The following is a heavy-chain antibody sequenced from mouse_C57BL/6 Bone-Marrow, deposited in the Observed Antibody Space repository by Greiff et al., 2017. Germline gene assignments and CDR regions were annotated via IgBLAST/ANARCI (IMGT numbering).Heavy chain of an antibody. J-gene: IGHJ2*01. V-gene: IGHV14-4*01. CDR3: TLLRAYFDY. D-gene: IGHD1-1*01. Sequence: EVQLQQSGAELVRPGASVKLSCTASGFNIKDDYMHWVKQRPEQGLEWIGWIDPENGDTEYASKFQGKATITADTASNTAYLQLSSLTSEDTAVYYCTLLRAYFDYWGQGTTLTVSS. CDR1: GFNIKDDY. CDR2: IDPENGDT.